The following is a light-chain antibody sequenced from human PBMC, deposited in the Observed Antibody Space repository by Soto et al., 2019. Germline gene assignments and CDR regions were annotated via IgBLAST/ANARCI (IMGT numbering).Light chain of an antibody. Sequence: EIVLTQSPATLSLSPGERATLSCRASQSVSSYLAWYQQKPGQAPRLLIYDASNRATGIPARFSGSRSGTDFTLTISSLEPEDCAVYYCQQRSNWPPGYTFGQGTKLEIK. J-gene: IGKJ2*01. CDR2: DAS. CDR3: QQRSNWPPGYT. CDR1: QSVSSY. V-gene: IGKV3-11*01.